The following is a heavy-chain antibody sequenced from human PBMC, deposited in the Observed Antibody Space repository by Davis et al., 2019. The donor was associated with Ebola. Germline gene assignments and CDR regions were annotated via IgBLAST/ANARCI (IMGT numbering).Heavy chain of an antibody. J-gene: IGHJ6*02. CDR2: ISYDGSNK. Sequence: PGGSLRLSCAASGFTFSSYWMSWVRQAPGKGLEWVAVISYDGSNKYYADSVKGRFTISRDNSKNTLYLQMNSLRAEDTAVYYCARDRGGVVIISYGMDVWGQGTTVTVSS. D-gene: IGHD3-3*01. V-gene: IGHV3-30*03. CDR3: ARDRGGVVIISYGMDV. CDR1: GFTFSSYW.